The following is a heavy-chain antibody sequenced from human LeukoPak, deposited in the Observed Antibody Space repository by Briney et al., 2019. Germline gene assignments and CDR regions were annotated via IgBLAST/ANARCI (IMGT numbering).Heavy chain of an antibody. D-gene: IGHD6-13*01. CDR2: IYYSGST. Sequence: PSETLSLTCTVSGDSISSYYWSWIRQPPGKGLEWIGYIYYSGSTNYNPSLKSRVTISVDTSKNQFSLKLSSVTAADTAVYYCARVDSSSWYGVFGYWGQGTLVTVSS. CDR3: ARVDSSSWYGVFGY. V-gene: IGHV4-59*01. J-gene: IGHJ4*02. CDR1: GDSISSYY.